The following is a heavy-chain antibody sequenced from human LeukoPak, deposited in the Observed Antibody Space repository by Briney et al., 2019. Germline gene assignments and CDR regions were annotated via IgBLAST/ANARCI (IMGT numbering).Heavy chain of an antibody. V-gene: IGHV4-39*07. Sequence: PSETLSLTCTVSGGSISSSGYYWGWLRQPPGKGLEWIGSIYYSGSTNYNPSLKSRVTISVDTSNNQFSLKLSSMTAADTAVYYCARDGGYGSGPSFWGQGTLVTVSS. CDR2: IYYSGST. J-gene: IGHJ4*02. CDR1: GGSISSSGYY. D-gene: IGHD3-10*01. CDR3: ARDGGYGSGPSF.